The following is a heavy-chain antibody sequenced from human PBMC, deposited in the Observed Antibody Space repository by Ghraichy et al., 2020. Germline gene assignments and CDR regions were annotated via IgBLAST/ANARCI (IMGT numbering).Heavy chain of an antibody. CDR3: AREFSGYDDNPDY. D-gene: IGHD5-12*01. V-gene: IGHV3-33*01. J-gene: IGHJ4*02. Sequence: GESLNISCAASGFTFSSYGMHWVRQAPGKGLEWVAVIWYDGSNKYYADSVKGRFTISRDNSKNTLYLQMNSLRAEDTAVYYSAREFSGYDDNPDYWGQGTLVTVSS. CDR2: IWYDGSNK. CDR1: GFTFSSYG.